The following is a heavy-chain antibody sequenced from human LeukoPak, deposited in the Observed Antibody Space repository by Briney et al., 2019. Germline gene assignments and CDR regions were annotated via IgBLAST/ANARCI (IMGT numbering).Heavy chain of an antibody. D-gene: IGHD3-16*02. J-gene: IGHJ6*02. V-gene: IGHV4-39*07. CDR1: GGSISSSSYY. CDR3: ARAYDYVWGSYRHPTYYYGMDV. CDR2: VYYSGST. Sequence: SETLSLTCTVSGGSISSSSYYWGWIRQPPGKGLEWIGNVYYSGSTYYTPSLRSRVTISVDTSKNQFSLKLSSVTAADTALYYCARAYDYVWGSYRHPTYYYGMDVWGQGTTVTVSS.